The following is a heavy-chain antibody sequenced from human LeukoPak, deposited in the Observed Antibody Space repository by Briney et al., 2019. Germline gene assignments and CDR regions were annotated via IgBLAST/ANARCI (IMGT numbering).Heavy chain of an antibody. CDR2: INSDGSST. CDR1: GFTFSSYW. CDR3: ATSTYCSGGSCYSRTFQY. J-gene: IGHJ4*02. D-gene: IGHD2-15*01. Sequence: GGSLRLSCAASGFTFSSYWMHWVRQAPGKGLVWVSRINSDGSSTNYADSVKGRFTISGDNAKNTLYLQMNSLRAEDTAVYYCATSTYCSGGSCYSRTFQYWGQGTLATVSS. V-gene: IGHV3-74*01.